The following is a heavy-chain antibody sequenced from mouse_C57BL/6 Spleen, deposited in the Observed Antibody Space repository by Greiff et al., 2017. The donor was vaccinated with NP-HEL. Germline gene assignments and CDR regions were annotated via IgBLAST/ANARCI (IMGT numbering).Heavy chain of an antibody. V-gene: IGHV3-5*01. CDR3: AREDYDDAMDY. Sequence: EVKLKESGPGLVKPSQTVFLTCTVTGISITTGNYRWSWIRQFPGNKLEWIGYIYYSGTITYNPSLTSRTTITRDTPKNQFFLEMNSLTAEDTATYYCAREDYDDAMDYWGQGTSVTVSS. CDR1: GISITTGNYR. J-gene: IGHJ4*01. D-gene: IGHD2-4*01. CDR2: IYYSGTI.